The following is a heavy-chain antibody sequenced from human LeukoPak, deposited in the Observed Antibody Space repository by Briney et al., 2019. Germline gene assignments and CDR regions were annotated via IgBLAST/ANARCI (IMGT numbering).Heavy chain of an antibody. V-gene: IGHV1-69*13. CDR2: IIPIFGTA. J-gene: IGHJ4*02. D-gene: IGHD2-2*02. CDR1: GGTFSSYA. CDR3: ARTLEAYVYPFDY. Sequence: GASVKVSCKASGGTFSSYAISWVRQAPGQGLEWMGGIIPIFGTANYAQKFQGRVTITADESTSTAYMELSSLRSEDTAVYYCARTLEAYVYPFDYWGQGTLVTVSS.